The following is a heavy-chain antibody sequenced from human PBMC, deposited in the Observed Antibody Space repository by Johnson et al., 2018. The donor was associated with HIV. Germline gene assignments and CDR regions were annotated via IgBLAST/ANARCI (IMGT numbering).Heavy chain of an antibody. Sequence: QVQLVESGGGVVQPGRSLRLSCAASGFTFSSYAMHWVRQAPGKGLEWVAVISYDGSNKYYADSVKGRFTISRDYSKHTLYLQMNSLRAEDTAVYYCAGDGEDSTSSANALDIWGQGTMVTVSS. D-gene: IGHD1-26*01. J-gene: IGHJ3*02. CDR1: GFTFSSYA. CDR2: ISYDGSNK. CDR3: AGDGEDSTSSANALDI. V-gene: IGHV3-30-3*01.